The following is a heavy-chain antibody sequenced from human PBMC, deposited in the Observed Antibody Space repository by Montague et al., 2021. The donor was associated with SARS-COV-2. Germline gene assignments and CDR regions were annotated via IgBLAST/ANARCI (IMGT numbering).Heavy chain of an antibody. CDR2: MSFSWTT. J-gene: IGHJ5*02. CDR3: ARGRDHRGWFDP. Sequence: SETLSLTCTVSGGSISSYYWSWIRQPPGTGLEWIGYMSFSWTTNYNPSLRSRLTMSIDTSKDQLSLKLSSLPAADAAVYYGARGRDHRGWFDPWGQGTLVTVSS. D-gene: IGHD1-14*01. V-gene: IGHV4-59*01. CDR1: GGSISSYY.